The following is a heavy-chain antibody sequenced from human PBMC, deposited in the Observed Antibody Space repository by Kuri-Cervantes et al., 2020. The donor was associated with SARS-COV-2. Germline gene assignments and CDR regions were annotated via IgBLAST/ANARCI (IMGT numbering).Heavy chain of an antibody. V-gene: IGHV1-8*01. CDR3: ARSAAYYGSVDWYFDL. D-gene: IGHD3-10*01. Sequence: ASVKVSCKASGYTFTSYDINWVRQATGQGLEWMGWMNPNSGNTGYAQKFQGRVTMTRNTSISTAYMELSSLRSEDTAVYYCARSAAYYGSVDWYFDLWGRGTLVTVSS. CDR1: GYTFTSYD. CDR2: MNPNSGNT. J-gene: IGHJ2*01.